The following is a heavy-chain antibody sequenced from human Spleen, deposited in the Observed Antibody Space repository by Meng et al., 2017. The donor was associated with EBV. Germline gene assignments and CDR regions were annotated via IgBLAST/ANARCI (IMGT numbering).Heavy chain of an antibody. Sequence: HVLLLRSGAEVKKPGSSVTVYCQASGGSFTKYAINWMRQAPGQGFEWVGGIIPIYGTPTYAQKFQGRVSIIADESSKTVYMDLSSLRSGDTAVYYCARGARFRELSGYLDYWGQGTLVTVSS. V-gene: IGHV1-69*01. CDR2: IIPIYGTP. J-gene: IGHJ4*02. D-gene: IGHD3-10*01. CDR1: GGSFTKYA. CDR3: ARGARFRELSGYLDY.